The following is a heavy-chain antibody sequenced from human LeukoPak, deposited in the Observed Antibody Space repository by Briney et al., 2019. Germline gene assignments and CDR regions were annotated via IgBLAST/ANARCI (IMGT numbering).Heavy chain of an antibody. CDR3: AKDRVAAAGMMIN. Sequence: GGSLRLSCAASGFTFSSYSMNWVRQAPGKGLEWVSSISSSSSYIYYADSVKGRFTISRDNAKNSLYLQMNSLRAEDTAVYYCAKDRVAAAGMMINWGQGTLVTVSS. CDR1: GFTFSSYS. V-gene: IGHV3-21*04. J-gene: IGHJ4*02. D-gene: IGHD6-13*01. CDR2: ISSSSSYI.